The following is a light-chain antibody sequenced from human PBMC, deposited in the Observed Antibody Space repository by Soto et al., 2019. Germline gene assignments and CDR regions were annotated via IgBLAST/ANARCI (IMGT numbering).Light chain of an antibody. Sequence: EIVLTQSPATLSLSPGERATLSCRASQSVSSYLAWYQQKPGQAPRLLIYDASNRATGIPARFSGSGSGTDFTLTITSLEPEDFAVYYCKQRRNWPSTFGGGTKVDIK. CDR1: QSVSSY. J-gene: IGKJ4*01. CDR3: KQRRNWPST. CDR2: DAS. V-gene: IGKV3-11*01.